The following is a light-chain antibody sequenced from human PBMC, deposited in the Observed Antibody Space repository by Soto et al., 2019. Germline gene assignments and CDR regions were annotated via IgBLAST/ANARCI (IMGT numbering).Light chain of an antibody. J-gene: IGLJ1*01. CDR2: EVT. Sequence: QSALTQPASVSGSPGQSITISCTGTSSDVGGYNYVSWYQQHPGKAPKLMIYEVTDRPSGVSNRFSGSKSGNTASLTISGLQAEDEADYYCSSYASSNTYYVFGTGTKQTVL. V-gene: IGLV2-14*01. CDR1: SSDVGGYNY. CDR3: SSYASSNTYYV.